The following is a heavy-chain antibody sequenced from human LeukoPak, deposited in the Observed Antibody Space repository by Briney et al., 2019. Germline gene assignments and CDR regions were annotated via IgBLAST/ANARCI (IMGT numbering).Heavy chain of an antibody. D-gene: IGHD4-17*01. Sequence: GGSLRLSCAASGFTFSDYAMSWVRQAPGKGLEWVSGISGSGHSINYADSVKGRFTISRDNSKNTLFLQMNTLRAEDTAVYYCARVDDSGDYVIDYWGQGTLVTVSS. V-gene: IGHV3-23*01. J-gene: IGHJ4*02. CDR3: ARVDDSGDYVIDY. CDR2: ISGSGHSI. CDR1: GFTFSDYA.